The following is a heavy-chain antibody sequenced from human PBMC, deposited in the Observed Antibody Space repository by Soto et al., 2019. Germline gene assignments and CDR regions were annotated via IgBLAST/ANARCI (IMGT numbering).Heavy chain of an antibody. D-gene: IGHD5-12*01. CDR1: GFTFSSYW. Sequence: EGSLRLSCAASGFTFSSYWMHWVRQAPGKGLVWVSRINSDGSSTSYADSVKGRFTISRDNAKNTLYLQMNSLRAEDTAVYYCARDKYPDIVASQYYIDYWGQGTLVTVS. V-gene: IGHV3-74*01. CDR3: ARDKYPDIVASQYYIDY. CDR2: INSDGSST. J-gene: IGHJ4*02.